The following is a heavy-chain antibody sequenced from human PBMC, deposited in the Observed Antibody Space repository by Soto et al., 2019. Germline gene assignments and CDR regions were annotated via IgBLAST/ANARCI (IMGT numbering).Heavy chain of an antibody. CDR2: ISGSGGST. CDR3: AKWSGSYPRAPHGMDV. CDR1: GFTFSSYA. D-gene: IGHD3-10*01. J-gene: IGHJ6*02. Sequence: QPGGSLRLSCAASGFTFSSYAMSWVRQAPGKGLEWVSAISGSGGSTYYADSVKGRFTISRDNSKNTLYLQMNSLRAEDTAVYYCAKWSGSYPRAPHGMDVWGQGTTVTVSS. V-gene: IGHV3-23*01.